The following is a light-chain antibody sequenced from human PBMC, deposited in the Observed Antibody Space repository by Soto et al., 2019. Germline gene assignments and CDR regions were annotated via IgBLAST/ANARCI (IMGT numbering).Light chain of an antibody. CDR3: VSYTDTDTLV. Sequence: QSVLTQPASVSGSRGQPIIISCVGRNPDVGQDKSVSWCQQGPGKAPKLLIFEVTNRPSGVSNRFSGSRSGNTASLTISGLQPDDEGDYFCVSYTDTDTLVFGTGTKVTVL. CDR2: EVT. CDR1: NPDVGQDKS. J-gene: IGLJ1*01. V-gene: IGLV2-14*01.